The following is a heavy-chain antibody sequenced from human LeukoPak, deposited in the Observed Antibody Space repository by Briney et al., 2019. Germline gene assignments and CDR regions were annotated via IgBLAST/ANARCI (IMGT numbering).Heavy chain of an antibody. D-gene: IGHD3-3*01. Sequence: GGSLRLSXAASGFTFSSYGMHWVRQAPGKGLEWVAFIRYDGSNKYYADSVKGRFTISRDNSKNTLYLQMNSLRAEDTAVYYCAKDAVRFLEWYYFDYWGQGTLVTVSS. CDR2: IRYDGSNK. CDR1: GFTFSSYG. CDR3: AKDAVRFLEWYYFDY. J-gene: IGHJ4*02. V-gene: IGHV3-30*02.